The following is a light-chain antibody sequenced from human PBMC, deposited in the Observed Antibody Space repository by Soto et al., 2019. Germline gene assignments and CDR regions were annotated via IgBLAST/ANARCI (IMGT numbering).Light chain of an antibody. CDR3: CSYAGGPYV. Sequence: QSALTQPRSVSGSPGQSVTISCTGTTSDVGDYNYVSWYQQHPGNAPKLMIYDVSKRPSGVPDRFSGSKSGNTASLTISGLQAEDETDYYCCSYAGGPYVFGTGTKLHRP. CDR1: TSDVGDYNY. CDR2: DVS. V-gene: IGLV2-11*01. J-gene: IGLJ1*01.